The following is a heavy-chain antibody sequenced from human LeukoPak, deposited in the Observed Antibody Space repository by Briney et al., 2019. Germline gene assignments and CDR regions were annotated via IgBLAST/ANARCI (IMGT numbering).Heavy chain of an antibody. V-gene: IGHV1-69*13. D-gene: IGHD2-2*01. J-gene: IGHJ6*02. CDR1: GGTFSSYA. CDR2: IIPIFGTA. Sequence: SVKVSCTASGGTFSSYAISWVRQAPGQGLEWMGGIIPIFGTANYARKFQGRVTITADESTSTAYMELSSLRSEDTAVYYCARETRYCSSTSCPTGYYYYGMDVWGQGTTVTVSS. CDR3: ARETRYCSSTSCPTGYYYYGMDV.